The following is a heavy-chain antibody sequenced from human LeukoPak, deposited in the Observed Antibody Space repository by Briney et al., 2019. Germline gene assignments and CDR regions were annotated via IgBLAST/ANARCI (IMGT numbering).Heavy chain of an antibody. CDR1: GDSISSYY. D-gene: IGHD3-16*01. CDR3: AILSSGHAFDI. J-gene: IGHJ3*02. CDR2: MYISGST. Sequence: SETLSLTCTVSGDSISSYYWSWVRQPAGKGLEWIGRMYISGSTNYNPSPKSRVTMSVDTSKNHFSLKLNSVTAADTAVYYCAILSSGHAFDIWGQGTMVTVSS. V-gene: IGHV4-4*07.